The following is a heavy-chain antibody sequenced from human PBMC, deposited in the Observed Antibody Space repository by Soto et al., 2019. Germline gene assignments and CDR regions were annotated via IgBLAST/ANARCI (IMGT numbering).Heavy chain of an antibody. D-gene: IGHD3-10*01. Sequence: QVQLQQWGAGLLKPSETLSLTCAVYGGSFSGYYWSWIRQPPGKGLEWIGEINHSGSTNYNPSLKSRVTISVDTSKNQFSLKLSSVTAADTAVYYCALSFWFGESYYLDVWGKGTTGNVSS. CDR2: INHSGST. CDR1: GGSFSGYY. CDR3: ALSFWFGESYYLDV. V-gene: IGHV4-34*01. J-gene: IGHJ6*03.